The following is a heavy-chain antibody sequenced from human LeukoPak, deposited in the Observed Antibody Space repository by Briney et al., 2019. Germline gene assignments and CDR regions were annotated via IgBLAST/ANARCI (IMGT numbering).Heavy chain of an antibody. J-gene: IGHJ6*02. D-gene: IGHD2-21*01. V-gene: IGHV3-7*01. CDR1: GFTFNSYW. CDR3: ARYCGGDCYGLDV. CDR2: INQDGSEK. Sequence: PGGSLRLSCAASGFTFNSYWMSWVRQAPGTWLEWVDNINQDGSEKHYIDSVKGRFTISRDNAKNSLYLEMNSLRAEDTAVYYCARYCGGDCYGLDVWGQGTAVTVSS.